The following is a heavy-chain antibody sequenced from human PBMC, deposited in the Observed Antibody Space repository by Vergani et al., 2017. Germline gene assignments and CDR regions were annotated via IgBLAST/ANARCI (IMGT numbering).Heavy chain of an antibody. V-gene: IGHV4-39*01. CDR1: GGSISSSSYY. D-gene: IGHD2-15*01. Sequence: QLQLQESGPGLVKPSETLSLTCTVSGGSISSSSYYWGWIRQPPGKGLEWIGSIYYSGSTYYNPSLKSRVPISVDTSKNQFSLKLSSVTAADTAVYYCARRTLGAFDIWGQGTMVTVSS. CDR3: ARRTLGAFDI. J-gene: IGHJ3*02. CDR2: IYYSGST.